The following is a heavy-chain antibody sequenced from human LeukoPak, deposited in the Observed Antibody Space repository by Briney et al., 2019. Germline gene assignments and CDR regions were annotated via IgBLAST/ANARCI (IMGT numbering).Heavy chain of an antibody. Sequence: SETLSLTCTVSGGSISSSSYYWGWIRRPPGKGLEWIGSIYYSGSTYYNPSLKSRVTISVDTSKNQFSLKLSSVTAADTAVYYCAAKANWGDDYWGQGTLVTVSS. CDR3: AAKANWGDDY. CDR2: IYYSGST. D-gene: IGHD7-27*01. CDR1: GGSISSSSYY. V-gene: IGHV4-39*01. J-gene: IGHJ4*02.